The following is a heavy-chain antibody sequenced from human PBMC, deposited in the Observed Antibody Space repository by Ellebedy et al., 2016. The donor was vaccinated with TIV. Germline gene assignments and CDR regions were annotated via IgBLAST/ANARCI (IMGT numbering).Heavy chain of an antibody. Sequence: MPSETLSLTCTVSGGSISNYYWSRIRQPPGQGLEWIGYIYYSGSTNYNPSLESRVTISVDTSKNQFSLKLSSVTAADIAVYYCAREGRGNSAGMDVWGKGTTVTVSS. J-gene: IGHJ6*04. CDR2: IYYSGST. CDR3: AREGRGNSAGMDV. V-gene: IGHV4-59*01. CDR1: GGSISNYY. D-gene: IGHD4-23*01.